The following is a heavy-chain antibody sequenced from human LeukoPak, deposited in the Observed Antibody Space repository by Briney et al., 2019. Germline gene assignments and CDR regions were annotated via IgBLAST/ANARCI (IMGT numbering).Heavy chain of an antibody. CDR3: AGPGLGYCSSTSCFRDY. Sequence: GGSLRLSCAASGFTFSTYAMHWVRQAPGKGLEWVAVILYHGSNQFYADSVKDRFTISRDNSKNTLFLQMNSLRAEDTAVYYCAGPGLGYCSSTSCFRDYWGQGTLVTVSS. J-gene: IGHJ4*02. V-gene: IGHV3-30*04. D-gene: IGHD2-2*01. CDR2: ILYHGSNQ. CDR1: GFTFSTYA.